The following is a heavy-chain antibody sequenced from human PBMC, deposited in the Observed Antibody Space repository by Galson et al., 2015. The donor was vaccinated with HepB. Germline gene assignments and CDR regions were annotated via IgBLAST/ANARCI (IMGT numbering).Heavy chain of an antibody. D-gene: IGHD3-22*01. CDR2: LIPIFDSP. Sequence: SVKVSCKASGGTFSTYPIPWVRQAPGQGLEWMGGLIPIFDSPNYAQKFQGRVTITADISTNTAYMELTSLRSEDTAVYYCARLPMYYYDSSGYSVADDVDFWGQGTLVTVSS. V-gene: IGHV1-69*06. J-gene: IGHJ4*02. CDR1: GGTFSTYP. CDR3: ARLPMYYYDSSGYSVADDVDF.